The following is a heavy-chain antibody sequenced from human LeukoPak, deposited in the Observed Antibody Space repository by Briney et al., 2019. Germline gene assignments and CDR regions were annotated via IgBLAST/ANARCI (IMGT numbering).Heavy chain of an antibody. CDR1: GFTFSSYS. V-gene: IGHV3-21*01. D-gene: IGHD2-2*01. Sequence: PGGSLRLSCSASGFTFSSYSMNWVRQAPGKGLEWVSSISSSSSYIYYADSVKGRFTISRDNAKNSLYLQMNSLRAEDTAVYYCARDLYMIVVVPAADNWFDPWGQGTLVTVSS. CDR3: ARDLYMIVVVPAADNWFDP. CDR2: ISSSSSYI. J-gene: IGHJ5*02.